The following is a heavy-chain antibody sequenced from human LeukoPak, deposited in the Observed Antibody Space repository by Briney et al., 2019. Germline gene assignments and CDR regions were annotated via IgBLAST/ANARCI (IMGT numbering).Heavy chain of an antibody. V-gene: IGHV3-21*01. CDR1: GFTFSSYS. J-gene: IGHJ3*02. Sequence: GGSLRLSCAASGFTFSSYSMNWVRQAPGKGLEWVSSISSSSSYKYYADSVKGRFTISRDNAKNSLYLQMNSLRAEDTAVYYCARLAHRRDAFDIWGQGTMVTVSS. CDR2: ISSSSSYK. CDR3: ARLAHRRDAFDI.